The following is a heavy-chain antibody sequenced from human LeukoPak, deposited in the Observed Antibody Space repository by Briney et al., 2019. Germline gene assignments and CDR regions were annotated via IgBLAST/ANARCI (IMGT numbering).Heavy chain of an antibody. CDR3: ATAGLPEQGLELGH. CDR1: GYTLTELS. CDR2: FDPEDGET. J-gene: IGHJ4*02. D-gene: IGHD3-3*01. Sequence: ASVKVSCKVSGYTLTELSMQWVRQAPGKGLEWMGGFDPEDGETIYAQTLQGRVTMTEDTSTDTAYMELSSLRSEDTAVYYCATAGLPEQGLELGHWGQGTLVTVSS. V-gene: IGHV1-24*01.